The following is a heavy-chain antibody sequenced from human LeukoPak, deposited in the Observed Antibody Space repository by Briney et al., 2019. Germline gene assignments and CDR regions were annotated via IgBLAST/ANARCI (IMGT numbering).Heavy chain of an antibody. CDR1: GGSFSGYY. J-gene: IGHJ2*01. V-gene: IGHV4-34*01. CDR3: ARVLEGSSGQHWYFDL. Sequence: SETLSLTCAGYGGSFSGYYWSWIRQRPGKGLEWIGEIYHSGSTNYNPSLKSRVTMSVATSKNQFSLRLSSVTAADTAVYYCARVLEGSSGQHWYFDLWGRGTLVTVCS. CDR2: IYHSGST. D-gene: IGHD6-19*01.